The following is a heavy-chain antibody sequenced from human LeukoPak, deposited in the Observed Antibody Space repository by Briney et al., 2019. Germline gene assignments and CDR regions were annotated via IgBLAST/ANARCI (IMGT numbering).Heavy chain of an antibody. CDR1: GFTFSSYG. CDR2: ISYDGSNK. Sequence: GGSLRLSCAASGFTFSSYGMHWVRQAPGKGLEWVAVISYDGSNKYYADSVKGRFTISRDNSKNTLYLQMNSLRAEDTAVYYCAKGRTLSSSWFRFDYWGQGTLVTVS. J-gene: IGHJ4*02. CDR3: AKGRTLSSSWFRFDY. D-gene: IGHD6-13*01. V-gene: IGHV3-30*18.